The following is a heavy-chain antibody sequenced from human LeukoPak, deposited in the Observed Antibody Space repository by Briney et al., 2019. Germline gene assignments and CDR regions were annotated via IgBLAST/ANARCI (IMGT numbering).Heavy chain of an antibody. J-gene: IGHJ4*02. D-gene: IGHD6-19*01. CDR3: ARVIEDWYSSGWYYFDY. CDR2: INAGNGNT. V-gene: IGHV1-3*01. CDR1: GYTFTSYA. Sequence: ASVKVSCKASGYTFTSYAMHWVRQAPGQRLEWMGWINAGNGNTKYSQKFQGRVTITRDTSASTAYMELSSLRSEDTAVYYCARVIEDWYSSGWYYFDYWGQGTLVTVSS.